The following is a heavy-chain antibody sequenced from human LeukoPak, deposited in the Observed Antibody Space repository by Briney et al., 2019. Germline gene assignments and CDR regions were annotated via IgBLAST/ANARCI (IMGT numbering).Heavy chain of an antibody. CDR1: GDSVSSNSAA. CDR3: ARDSFLGYCSGGSCYFYYYFGMDV. Sequence: SQTLSLTCAISGDSVSSNSAAWNWIRQSPSRGLEWLGRTYYRSKWYNDYAVSVKRRITINPDTSENQFSLQLNSVTPEDTAVYYCARDSFLGYCSGGSCYFYYYFGMDVWGQGTTVTVSS. D-gene: IGHD2-15*01. CDR2: TYYRSKWYN. J-gene: IGHJ6*02. V-gene: IGHV6-1*01.